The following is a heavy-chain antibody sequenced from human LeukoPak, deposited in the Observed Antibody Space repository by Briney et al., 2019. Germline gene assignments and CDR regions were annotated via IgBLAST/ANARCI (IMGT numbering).Heavy chain of an antibody. D-gene: IGHD3-22*01. CDR2: ISSSGRSK. CDR3: ARDLIKYYDSSGYHDY. Sequence: GGSLRLSCAASGFTFSNYEMNWVRQAPGKGLEWVSSISSSGRSKYYADSVKGRFTISRDNAKNSLYLHMNSLRAEDTAVYYCARDLIKYYDSSGYHDYWGQGTLVTVPS. CDR1: GFTFSNYE. J-gene: IGHJ4*02. V-gene: IGHV3-48*03.